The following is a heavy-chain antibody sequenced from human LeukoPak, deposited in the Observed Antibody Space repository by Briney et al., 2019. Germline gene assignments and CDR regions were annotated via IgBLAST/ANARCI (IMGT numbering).Heavy chain of an antibody. CDR3: ARAFENYYDSSGYYYQWFDP. D-gene: IGHD3-22*01. CDR2: FIPIFGTA. V-gene: IGHV1-69*05. J-gene: IGHJ5*02. Sequence: SVKVSCKASGGTFSSYAISWVRQAPGQGLEWMGRFIPIFGTANYAQKFQGRVTITTDESTSTAYMELSSLRSEDTAVYYCARAFENYYDSSGYYYQWFDPWGQGTLVTVSS. CDR1: GGTFSSYA.